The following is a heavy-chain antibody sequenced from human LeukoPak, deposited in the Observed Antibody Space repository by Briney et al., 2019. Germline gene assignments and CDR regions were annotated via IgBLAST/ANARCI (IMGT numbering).Heavy chain of an antibody. D-gene: IGHD3-22*01. Sequence: PSETLSLTCTVSGGSISSYYWSWIRQPPGKGLEWIGYIYYSGSTNYNPSLKSRVTISVDTSKNQFSLKLSSVTAADTAVYYCARGTYYYDSSGYYYPPFDYWGQGTLVTVSS. CDR3: ARGTYYYDSSGYYYPPFDY. J-gene: IGHJ4*02. V-gene: IGHV4-59*01. CDR2: IYYSGST. CDR1: GGSISSYY.